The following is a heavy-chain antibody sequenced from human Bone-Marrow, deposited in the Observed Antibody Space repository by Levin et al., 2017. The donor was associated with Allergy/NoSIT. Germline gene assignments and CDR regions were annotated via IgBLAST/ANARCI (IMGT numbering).Heavy chain of an antibody. CDR1: GGSFSGYY. D-gene: IGHD6-19*01. CDR3: ARGTWYSSGWYRDFQH. Sequence: ASETLSLTCAVYGGSFSGYYWSWIRQPPGKGLEWIGEINHSGSTNYNPSLKSRVTISVDTSKNQFSLKLSSVTAADTAVYYCARGTWYSSGWYRDFQHWGQGTLVTVSS. CDR2: INHSGST. J-gene: IGHJ1*01. V-gene: IGHV4-34*01.